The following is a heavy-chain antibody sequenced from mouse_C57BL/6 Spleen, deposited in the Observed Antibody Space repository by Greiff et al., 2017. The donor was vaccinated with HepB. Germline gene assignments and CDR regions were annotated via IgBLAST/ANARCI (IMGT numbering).Heavy chain of an antibody. D-gene: IGHD1-1*01. J-gene: IGHJ2*01. CDR2: IDPSDSET. CDR1: GYTFTSYW. Sequence: QVHVKQPGAELVRPGSSVKLSCKASGYTFTSYWMHWVKQRPIQGLEWIGNIDPSDSETHYNQKFKDKATLTVDKSSSTAYMQLSSLTSEDSAVYYCARSPTVVAKEYFDYWGQGTTLTVSS. CDR3: ARSPTVVAKEYFDY. V-gene: IGHV1-52*01.